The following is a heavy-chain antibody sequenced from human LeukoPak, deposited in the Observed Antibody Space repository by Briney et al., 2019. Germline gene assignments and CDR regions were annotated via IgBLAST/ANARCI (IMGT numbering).Heavy chain of an antibody. CDR2: IYYSGST. CDR3: ARQLLEWLVPGWFDP. V-gene: IGHV4-39*01. CDR1: GGSISSSSYY. Sequence: SETLSLTCTVSGGSISSSSYYWGWIRQPPGKGLEWMGSIYYSGSTYYNPSLKSRVTISVDTSKNQFSLKLSSVTAADTAVYYCARQLLEWLVPGWFDPWGQGTLVTVSS. D-gene: IGHD6-19*01. J-gene: IGHJ5*02.